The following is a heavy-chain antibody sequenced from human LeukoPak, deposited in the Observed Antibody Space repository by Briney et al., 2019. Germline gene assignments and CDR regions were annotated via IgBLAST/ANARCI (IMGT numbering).Heavy chain of an antibody. CDR3: VQSTGWPGFDY. CDR2: IYNGVPT. V-gene: IGHV4-4*09. Sequence: SETLSLTCTTSGAPLSRFFWSWVRQPPGKGLEWIGNIYNGVPTFFNPSLQSRVSISVDTSKGQFSLQLASVTAADTAVYYCVQSTGWPGFDYWGQGILVTVSS. J-gene: IGHJ4*02. D-gene: IGHD6-19*01. CDR1: GAPLSRFF.